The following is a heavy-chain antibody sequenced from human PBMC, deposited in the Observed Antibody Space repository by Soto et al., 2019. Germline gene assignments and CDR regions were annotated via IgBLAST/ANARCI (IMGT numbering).Heavy chain of an antibody. CDR3: TKLWYYFDS. J-gene: IGHJ4*02. Sequence: PGGSLRLSCAASGFTFSTDAMNWVRQAPGKGLEWVSTITSDGSSTYYADSVKGRFTISRDNSKNILFLQMNSLRAEDTAVYYCTKLWYYFDSWGQGLLVTVSS. CDR2: ITSDGSST. CDR1: GFTFSTDA. V-gene: IGHV3-23*01. D-gene: IGHD3-16*01.